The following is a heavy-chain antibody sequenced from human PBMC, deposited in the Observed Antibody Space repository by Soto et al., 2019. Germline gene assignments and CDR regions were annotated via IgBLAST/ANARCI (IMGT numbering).Heavy chain of an antibody. J-gene: IGHJ4*02. D-gene: IGHD6-13*01. V-gene: IGHV3-21*01. Sequence: GGSLRLSCAASGFTFSSYSMNWVRQVPGKGLEWVSSISSSSSYIYYADSVKGRFTISRDNAKNSLYLQMNSLRAEDTAVYYCARDSYPRYSSHSGAYYFDYWGQGT. CDR3: ARDSYPRYSSHSGAYYFDY. CDR2: ISSSSSYI. CDR1: GFTFSSYS.